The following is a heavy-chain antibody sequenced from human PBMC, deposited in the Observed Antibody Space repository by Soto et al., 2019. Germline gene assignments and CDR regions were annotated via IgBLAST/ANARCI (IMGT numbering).Heavy chain of an antibody. Sequence: GSSVKVSCKASVYTFTSYGIISVRQAPGQGREWMGWISAYNGNTDYAQKLQGRVTMTTDTSTSTAYMELRSLRSDDTAVYYCARDSRIELWLSGTSDAFDIWGQGTMVTVS. J-gene: IGHJ3*02. CDR1: VYTFTSYG. V-gene: IGHV1-18*01. D-gene: IGHD5-18*01. CDR3: ARDSRIELWLSGTSDAFDI. CDR2: ISAYNGNT.